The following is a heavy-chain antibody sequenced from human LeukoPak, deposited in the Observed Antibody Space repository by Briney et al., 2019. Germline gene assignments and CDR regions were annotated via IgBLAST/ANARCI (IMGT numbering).Heavy chain of an antibody. J-gene: IGHJ4*02. CDR3: AKDALWFGDQYYFDY. V-gene: IGHV3-23*01. CDR2: ISGGGGST. D-gene: IGHD3-10*01. CDR1: GFTFSSYA. Sequence: PGGSQRLSCVASGFTFSSYAMSWVRQAPGKGLEWVSGISGGGGSTYYADSVKGRFTISRDNHRNTLYLQMNRLRAADTAVYYCAKDALWFGDQYYFDYWGQGTLVTVSS.